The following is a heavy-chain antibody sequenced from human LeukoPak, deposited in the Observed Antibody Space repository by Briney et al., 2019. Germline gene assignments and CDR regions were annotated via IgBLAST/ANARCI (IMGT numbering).Heavy chain of an antibody. D-gene: IGHD3-10*01. J-gene: IGHJ6*02. CDR2: INPNSGGT. CDR1: GYTFTGYY. Sequence: ASVKVSCKASGYTFTGYYMHWVRQAPGQGLEWMGWINPNSGGTNYAQKFQGRVTMTRDTSISTAYMELSRLRSDDTAVYYCARENRADNNLLLWFGELPYYYYGMDVWGQGTTVTVSS. V-gene: IGHV1-2*02. CDR3: ARENRADNNLLLWFGELPYYYYGMDV.